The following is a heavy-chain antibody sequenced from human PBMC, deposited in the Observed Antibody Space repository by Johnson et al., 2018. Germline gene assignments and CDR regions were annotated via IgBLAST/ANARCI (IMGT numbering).Heavy chain of an antibody. D-gene: IGHD2-15*01. CDR3: AKRSPGGIVVVVSATGADMDV. CDR2: ISYDGSNK. V-gene: IGHV3-30*18. J-gene: IGHJ6*03. CDR1: GFTLSSYG. Sequence: QVQLVQSGGGVVQPGRSLRLSCAACGFTLSSYGIHWVRQAPGKGLEWVALISYDGSNKYYADSVRGRFTMSRDNSKNTLYLQMNSRRAEDTAGYYCAKRSPGGIVVVVSATGADMDVWGKGTTVTVSS.